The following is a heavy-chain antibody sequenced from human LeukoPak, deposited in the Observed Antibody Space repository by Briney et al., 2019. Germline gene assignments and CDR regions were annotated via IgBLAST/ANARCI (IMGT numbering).Heavy chain of an antibody. V-gene: IGHV3-30-3*01. Sequence: PGRSLRLSCAASGFTFSSYAMHWVRQAPGKGLEWVAVISYDGSNKYYADSVKGQFTISRDNSKNTLYLQMNSLRAEDTAVYYCAREDYYDSSGLLDYWGQGTLVTVSS. CDR3: AREDYYDSSGLLDY. J-gene: IGHJ4*02. CDR1: GFTFSSYA. D-gene: IGHD3-22*01. CDR2: ISYDGSNK.